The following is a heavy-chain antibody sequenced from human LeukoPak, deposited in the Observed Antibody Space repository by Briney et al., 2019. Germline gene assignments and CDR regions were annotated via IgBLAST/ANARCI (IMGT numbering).Heavy chain of an antibody. V-gene: IGHV3-66*01. CDR2: VYSGGET. D-gene: IGHD6-6*01. J-gene: IGHJ4*02. CDR1: GFTVSSDY. CDR3: ARGGIAARPSDS. Sequence: GGSLRLSCAASGFTVSSDYITWVRQAPGKGLEWVSVVYSGGETYYAESVRGRFTVSRDNSKNTVYLQMNSLRAEDTAVYFCARGGIAARPSDSWGQGTLVTVSS.